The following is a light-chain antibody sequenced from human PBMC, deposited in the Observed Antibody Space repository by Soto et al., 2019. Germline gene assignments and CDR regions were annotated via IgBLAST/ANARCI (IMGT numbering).Light chain of an antibody. CDR2: DVS. J-gene: IGLJ1*01. CDR1: SSDVGGYNY. Sequence: QSALTQPRSVSGSPGQSVTTSCTGTSSDVGGYNYVSWYQQHPGTAPKLMIYDVSMRPSGVPDRFSGSKSGNTASLTISGLQAEDEADYYCCSYAGSYTLYVFGTGTKVTVL. V-gene: IGLV2-11*01. CDR3: CSYAGSYTLYV.